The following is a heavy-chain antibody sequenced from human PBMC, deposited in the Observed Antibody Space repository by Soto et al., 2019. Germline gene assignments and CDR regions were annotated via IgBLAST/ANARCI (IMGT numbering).Heavy chain of an antibody. V-gene: IGHV4-30-2*01. CDR1: GGSLSSGGYS. J-gene: IGHJ4*02. Sequence: QLQLQESGSGLVKPSQTLSLTCAVSGGSLSSGGYSWSWIRPPPGKGLEWIGYIYHSGSTYYNPSLKSRVTISVDRSKNQFSLKLNSVTAADTAVYYCAGAGGLGAVAVDCWGQGTLVTVSS. CDR2: IYHSGST. CDR3: AGAGGLGAVAVDC. D-gene: IGHD6-19*01.